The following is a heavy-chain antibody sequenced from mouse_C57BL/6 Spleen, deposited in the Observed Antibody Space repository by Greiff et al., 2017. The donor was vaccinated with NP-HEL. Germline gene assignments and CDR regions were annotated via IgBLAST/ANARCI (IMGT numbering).Heavy chain of an antibody. J-gene: IGHJ4*01. Sequence: EVQLVESGGGLVQPGGSLSLSCAASGFTFTDYYMSWVRQPPGKALEWLGFIRNKANGYTTEYSASVKGRFTISRDNSQSILYLQMNALRAEDSATYYCARYGAPYAMDYRGQGTSVTVSS. CDR3: ARYGAPYAMDY. CDR1: GFTFTDYY. V-gene: IGHV7-3*01. CDR2: IRNKANGYTT.